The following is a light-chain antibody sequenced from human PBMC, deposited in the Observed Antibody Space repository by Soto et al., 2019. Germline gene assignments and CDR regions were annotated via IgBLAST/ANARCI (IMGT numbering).Light chain of an antibody. CDR3: QQYNNWPPWT. CDR2: AAS. J-gene: IGKJ1*01. Sequence: AIQMTQSPSSLSASVGDRVTITCRASQGIRNDLGWYQQKPGKAPKLLIYAASSLQSGVPSRFSGSGSGTEFTLTISSLQSEDLAVYYCQQYNNWPPWTVGQGTKVDI. CDR1: QGIRND. V-gene: IGKV1-6*01.